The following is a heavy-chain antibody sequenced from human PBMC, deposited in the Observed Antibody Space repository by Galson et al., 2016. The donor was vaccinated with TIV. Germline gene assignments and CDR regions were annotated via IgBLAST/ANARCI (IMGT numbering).Heavy chain of an antibody. CDR2: ILTGGTIM. CDR3: ARFWSGYFVY. D-gene: IGHD3-3*01. V-gene: IGHV3-11*01. CDR1: GFTFRDYY. J-gene: IGHJ4*02. Sequence: LRLSCAASGFTFRDYYMSWIRQAPGKGLEWISNILTGGTIMYYADSVKGRFTISRDNAKNSLYLQMNSLRAEDTAVYYCARFWSGYFVYWGQGILVTVSS.